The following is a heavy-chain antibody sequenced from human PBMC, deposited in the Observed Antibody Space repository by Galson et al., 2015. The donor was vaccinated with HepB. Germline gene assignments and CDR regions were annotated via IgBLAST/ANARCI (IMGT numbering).Heavy chain of an antibody. D-gene: IGHD2-21*01. V-gene: IGHV7-4-1*02. CDR1: GYTFTSYD. Sequence: QSGAEVKKPGESLKVSCKASGYTFTSYDINWVRQAPGQGLEWMGWINTNTGNPTYAQGFTGRFVFSLDTSVSTAYLQISSLKAEDTAVYYCARDVAGVVVIAKGWFDPWGQGTLVTVSS. CDR2: INTNTGNP. CDR3: ARDVAGVVVIAKGWFDP. J-gene: IGHJ5*02.